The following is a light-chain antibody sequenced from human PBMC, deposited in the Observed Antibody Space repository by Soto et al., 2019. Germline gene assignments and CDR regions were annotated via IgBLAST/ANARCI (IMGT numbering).Light chain of an antibody. Sequence: EIVLTHSPDTLSLSPGERATVSCRASQSVSNNDLAWYQQRPGQAPRLVLYGASTRPTGITDRFSGSGSGTEFTLTISRLEPEDFAVYYCHHYSRSPPYTFGQGTKLDIK. J-gene: IGKJ2*01. CDR3: HHYSRSPPYT. CDR2: GAS. V-gene: IGKV3-20*01. CDR1: QSVSNND.